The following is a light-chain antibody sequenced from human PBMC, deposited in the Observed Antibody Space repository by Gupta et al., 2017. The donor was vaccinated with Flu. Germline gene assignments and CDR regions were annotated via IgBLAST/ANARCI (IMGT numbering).Light chain of an antibody. V-gene: IGLV1-44*01. CDR3: AAWDDSLNGWV. J-gene: IGLJ3*02. Sequence: QSVLTQPPSASGPPGQRVTLSCSGSSSNIGSNTVNWYQQLPGTAPKLLIYSNNQRPSGVPDRFSGSKSGTSASLAISGLQSEDEADYYCAAWDDSLNGWVFGGGTKLTVL. CDR1: SSNIGSNT. CDR2: SNN.